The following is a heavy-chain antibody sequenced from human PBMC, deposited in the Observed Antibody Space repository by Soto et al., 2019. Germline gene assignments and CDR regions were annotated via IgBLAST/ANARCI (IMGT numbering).Heavy chain of an antibody. CDR3: TRVLYNFWSGYGMDI. J-gene: IGHJ6*02. D-gene: IGHD3-3*01. CDR1: GYTFTSYY. Sequence: QEQLVQSGAEVKKPGASVTVSCKAFGYTFTSYYIHWVRQAPGQGLEWMGAITPNSGRTTNAQKFQGRVNMTRDTSTSTVFMELSSLRSDDTVIFYCTRVLYNFWSGYGMDIWGQGTTVTVSS. CDR2: ITPNSGRT. V-gene: IGHV1-46*01.